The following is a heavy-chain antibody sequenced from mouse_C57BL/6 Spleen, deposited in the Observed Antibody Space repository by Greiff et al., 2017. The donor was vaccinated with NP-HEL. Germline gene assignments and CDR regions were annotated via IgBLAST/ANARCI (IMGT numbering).Heavy chain of an antibody. Sequence: QVQLQQSGPELVKPGASVKISCKASGYAFSSSWMNWVKQRPGRGLEWIGRIYPGDGDPNYNGKFKGTATLTADKSSSTAYLQLSSLTSAESAVYFCARDGGAQATDYWGQGTTLTVSS. V-gene: IGHV1-82*01. CDR1: GYAFSSSW. D-gene: IGHD3-2*02. CDR2: IYPGDGDP. J-gene: IGHJ2*01. CDR3: ARDGGAQATDY.